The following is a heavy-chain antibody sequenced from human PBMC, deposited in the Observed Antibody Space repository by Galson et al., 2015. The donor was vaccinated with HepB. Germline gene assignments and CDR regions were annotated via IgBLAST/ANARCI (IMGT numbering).Heavy chain of an antibody. CDR2: INAGNGNT. Sequence: SVKVSCKASGGTFSSYTISRVRQAPGQGLEWMGWINAGNGNTTYSQKFQGRVTITRDTSASTAYMELSSLRSEDTAVYYCARDPMVRGVPLGNYYYYYGMDVWGQGTTVTVSS. V-gene: IGHV1-3*01. J-gene: IGHJ6*02. CDR1: GGTFSSYT. D-gene: IGHD3-10*01. CDR3: ARDPMVRGVPLGNYYYYYGMDV.